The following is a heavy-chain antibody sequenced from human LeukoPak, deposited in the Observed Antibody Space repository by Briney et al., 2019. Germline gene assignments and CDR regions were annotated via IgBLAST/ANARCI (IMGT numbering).Heavy chain of an antibody. CDR3: ARDRGYVWGSYRTFDY. D-gene: IGHD3-16*02. V-gene: IGHV1-69*13. Sequence: GASVKVSCKASGGTFSSYAISWVRQAPGQGLEWMGGIIPIFGTANYAQKFQGRVTITADESTSTAYMELSSLRSEDTAVYYCARDRGYVWGSYRTFDYWGQGTLVTVSS. J-gene: IGHJ4*02. CDR2: IIPIFGTA. CDR1: GGTFSSYA.